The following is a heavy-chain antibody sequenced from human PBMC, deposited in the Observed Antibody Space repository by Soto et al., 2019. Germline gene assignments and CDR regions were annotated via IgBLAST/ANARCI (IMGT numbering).Heavy chain of an antibody. CDR2: IIPIFGTA. J-gene: IGHJ3*02. V-gene: IGHV1-69*01. Sequence: QVQLVQSGAEVKKPGSSVKVSCKASGGTFSSYAISWVRQAPGQGLECMGGIIPIFGTANYAQKFQGRVTITADESTSTAYMELSSLRSEDTAVYYCARDLPYYDFWSGYYKGDAFDIWGQGTMVTVSS. CDR3: ARDLPYYDFWSGYYKGDAFDI. CDR1: GGTFSSYA. D-gene: IGHD3-3*01.